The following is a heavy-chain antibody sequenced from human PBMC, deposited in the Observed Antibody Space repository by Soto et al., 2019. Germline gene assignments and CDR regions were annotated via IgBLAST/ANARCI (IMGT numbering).Heavy chain of an antibody. CDR3: ATTRGCCAIDCYRDFDH. CDR2: ISCDGNKK. CDR1: GLTFSAYA. V-gene: IGHV3-30-3*01. D-gene: IGHD2-21*02. J-gene: IGHJ4*02. Sequence: QVQLVESGGGVVQPGRSLRLSCAASGLTFSAYAIHWVRQAPGKGLEWVAVISCDGNKKDYPDSVKGRFTISRDNSENTVYLQMNGLRSEDTAVYYCATTRGCCAIDCYRDFDHWGQGALVTVSS.